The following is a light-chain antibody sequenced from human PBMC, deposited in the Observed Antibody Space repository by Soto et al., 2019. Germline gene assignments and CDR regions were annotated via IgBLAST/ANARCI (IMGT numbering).Light chain of an antibody. CDR1: SSDVGGYKY. CDR2: EVT. J-gene: IGLJ3*02. CDR3: SSFTSSHTGV. Sequence: QSALTQPASVSGSPGQSITISYTGTSSDVGGYKYVSWYQQHPGKAPKLMIYEVTNRPSGVSNRFSGSKSGNTASLTISGLQPEDEADYYCSSFTSSHTGVFGGGTKLTVL. V-gene: IGLV2-14*01.